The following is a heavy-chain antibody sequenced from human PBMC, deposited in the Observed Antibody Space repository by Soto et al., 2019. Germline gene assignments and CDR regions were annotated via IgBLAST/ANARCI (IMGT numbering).Heavy chain of an antibody. Sequence: QVQLVESGGGVVQPGRSLRLSCAASGFTFSTYGMHWVRQAPGKGLEWVAVISDDGSNKYYADSVKGRFTISRDNSKNTLYLQMSSLRAEDTAVYYCAKGFSYSVIDYWGQGDLCTV. CDR1: GFTFSTYG. D-gene: IGHD5-18*01. V-gene: IGHV3-30*18. J-gene: IGHJ4*02. CDR2: ISDDGSNK. CDR3: AKGFSYSVIDY.